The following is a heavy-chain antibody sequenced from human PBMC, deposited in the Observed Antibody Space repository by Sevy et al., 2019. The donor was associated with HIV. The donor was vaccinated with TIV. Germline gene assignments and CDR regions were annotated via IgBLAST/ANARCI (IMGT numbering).Heavy chain of an antibody. D-gene: IGHD3-10*01. CDR2: ISYDGSNK. J-gene: IGHJ6*02. V-gene: IGHV3-30*18. Sequence: GSLRLSCAASGFTFSSYGMHWVRQAPGKGLEWVAVISYDGSNKYYADSVKGRFTISRDNSKNTLYLQMNSLRAEDTAVYYCAKDFQELAGGMDVWGQGTTVTVSS. CDR1: GFTFSSYG. CDR3: AKDFQELAGGMDV.